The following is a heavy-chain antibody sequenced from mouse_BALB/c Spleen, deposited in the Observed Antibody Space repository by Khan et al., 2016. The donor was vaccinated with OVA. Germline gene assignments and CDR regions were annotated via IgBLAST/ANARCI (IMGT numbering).Heavy chain of an antibody. CDR2: IIPTNDYA. CDR1: GYTFTTYT. D-gene: IGHD2-14*01. Sequence: VELVESGAELARPGASVKMSCKASGYTFTTYTIHWVKQGPGQGLEWIGYIIPTNDYANYNQKFKDRATLTADKSSSTAYMQLSILTSDDSSLYYCAREGAYYRSDGWFAYWGQGTLVTVSA. V-gene: IGHV1-4*01. CDR3: AREGAYYRSDGWFAY. J-gene: IGHJ3*01.